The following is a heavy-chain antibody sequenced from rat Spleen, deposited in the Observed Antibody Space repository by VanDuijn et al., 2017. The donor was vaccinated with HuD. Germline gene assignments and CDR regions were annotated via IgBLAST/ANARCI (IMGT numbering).Heavy chain of an antibody. Sequence: EVQLVESGGGLVQPVLSLKLSCASSGLTISDSHMALCLQAPNKGLSFVASISYEVLITYYGDSLKGRFTISRDNAKSTLALQMNSLRSEDTATYYCARPNNYVYVMDAWGQGASVTVSS. D-gene: IGHD1-10*01. CDR3: ARPNNYVYVMDA. CDR1: GLTISDSH. CDR2: ISYEVLIT. J-gene: IGHJ4*01. V-gene: IGHV5-22*01.